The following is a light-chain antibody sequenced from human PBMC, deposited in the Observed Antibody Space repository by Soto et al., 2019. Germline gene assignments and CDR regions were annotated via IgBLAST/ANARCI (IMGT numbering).Light chain of an antibody. J-gene: IGKJ5*01. CDR2: AAS. CDR3: QHYESSSSIT. V-gene: IGKV3-20*01. Sequence: EIVLTQSPGTLSLSPGERATLSCRASQSVSSSYLVWYQQSPGQAPRLLIYAASSRATGIPDRFSGSGSGTDFTLTITSLEPEDFAVYYCQHYESSSSITFGHGTRLEIK. CDR1: QSVSSSY.